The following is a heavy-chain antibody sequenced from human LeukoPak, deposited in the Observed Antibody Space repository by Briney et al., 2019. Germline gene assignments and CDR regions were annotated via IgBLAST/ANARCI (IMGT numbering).Heavy chain of an antibody. J-gene: IGHJ6*03. V-gene: IGHV3-21*01. CDR2: ISSSSSYI. D-gene: IGHD7-27*01. CDR3: ARDMGIIPYYYYYMDV. CDR1: GFTFSSYS. Sequence: GGSLRLSCAASGFTFSSYSMNWVRQAPGKGLEWVSSISSSSSYIYYADSVKGRFTISRDNAKNSLYLQMNSLRAEDTAVYYCARDMGIIPYYYYYMDVWGKGTTVTVSS.